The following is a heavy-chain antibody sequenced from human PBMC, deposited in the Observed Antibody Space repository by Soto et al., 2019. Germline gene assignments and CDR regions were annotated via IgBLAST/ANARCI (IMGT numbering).Heavy chain of an antibody. J-gene: IGHJ4*02. V-gene: IGHV1-18*01. CDR3: ARVPATGYYYDSSGYYYFDY. CDR1: GYTFTSYG. D-gene: IGHD3-22*01. CDR2: ISTYNGNT. Sequence: QVQLVQSGAEVKKPGASVKVSCKASGYTFTSYGISWVRQAPVQGLEWMGWISTYNGNTNYAQKLQGRVTMTTDTSTSTAYMELRSLRSDDTAVYYCARVPATGYYYDSSGYYYFDYWGQGTLVTVSS.